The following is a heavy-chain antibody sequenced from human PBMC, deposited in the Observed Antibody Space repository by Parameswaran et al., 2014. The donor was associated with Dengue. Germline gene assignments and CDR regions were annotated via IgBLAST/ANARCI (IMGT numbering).Heavy chain of an antibody. Sequence: WVRQAPGQGLEWMGYMNFKSGITVYAQKFQGRVTVTRNTSISTAYMELSSLKSEDTAVYYCARGPLLWFGELFEDLYYYGMDVWGQGTTVTVSS. V-gene: IGHV1-8*01. J-gene: IGHJ6*02. CDR2: MNFKSGIT. CDR3: ARGPLLWFGELFEDLYYYGMDV. D-gene: IGHD3-10*01.